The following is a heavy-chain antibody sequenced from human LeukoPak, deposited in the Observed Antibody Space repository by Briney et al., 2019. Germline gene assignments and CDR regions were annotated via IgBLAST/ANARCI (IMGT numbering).Heavy chain of an antibody. D-gene: IGHD2-15*01. CDR3: ATEGPLPGGHDY. Sequence: GGSLRLSCAASRSTFSSYWMHWVRQAPGKGLVWVSRVNTDGSSTNYADSVKGRFTISRNNAKNTLYLQMNSLGVEDSAVYYCATEGPLPGGHDYWGQGTLVTVLS. CDR1: RSTFSSYW. V-gene: IGHV3-74*01. J-gene: IGHJ4*02. CDR2: VNTDGSST.